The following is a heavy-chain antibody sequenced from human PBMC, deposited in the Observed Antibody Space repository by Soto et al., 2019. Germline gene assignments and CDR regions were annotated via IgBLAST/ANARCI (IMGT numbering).Heavy chain of an antibody. Sequence: QVPLVESGAEVKKPGSSVKVSCKASGGTFSSYAISWVRQAPGHGLEWMGGIIPISGTANYPQKFQGRVTITADESTSTAYMELSSLRSEDTAAYYCARSQGSSTSLEIYYYYYYGMDVWGQGTTVTVSS. J-gene: IGHJ6*02. CDR3: ARSQGSSTSLEIYYYYYYGMDV. D-gene: IGHD2-2*01. CDR1: GGTFSSYA. CDR2: IIPISGTA. V-gene: IGHV1-69*01.